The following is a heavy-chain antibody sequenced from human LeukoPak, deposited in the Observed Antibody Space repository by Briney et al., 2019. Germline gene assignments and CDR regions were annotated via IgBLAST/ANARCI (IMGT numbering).Heavy chain of an antibody. J-gene: IGHJ4*02. V-gene: IGHV4-4*07. CDR1: GGSISGYY. CDR2: IHSSGTT. D-gene: IGHD3-10*01. CDR3: AREYGSGSYTGIDY. Sequence: SETLSLTCTVSGGSISGYYWSWIRQPAGKPLEWIGRIHSSGTTNYNPSLKSRVTTSLDTSKNQFSLKLNSVTAADTAVYYCAREYGSGSYTGIDYWGQGTLVTVSS.